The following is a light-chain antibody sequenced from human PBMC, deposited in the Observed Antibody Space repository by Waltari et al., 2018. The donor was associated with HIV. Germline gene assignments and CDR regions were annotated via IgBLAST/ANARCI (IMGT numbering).Light chain of an antibody. J-gene: IGLJ2*01. CDR3: SAYTSSSTLAV. V-gene: IGLV2-14*01. CDR1: SCAFGGYDY. CDR2: GVS. Sequence: QPALTQPASVSGSPGQSITISCTVTSCAFGGYDYISWYQPHPGKAPKLMIYGVSSRPSGVSKRCSGSRSGNTAALTMSGRQAEDEADYCGSAYTSSSTLAVFGGGTKLTVL.